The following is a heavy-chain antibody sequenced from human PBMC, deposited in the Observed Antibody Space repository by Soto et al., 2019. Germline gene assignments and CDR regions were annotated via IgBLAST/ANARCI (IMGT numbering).Heavy chain of an antibody. CDR2: ISGSGGST. Sequence: LRLSCAASGFTFSSYAMSWVRQAPGKGLEWVSAISGSGGSTYYADSVKGRFTISRDNSKNTLYLQMNSLRAEDTAVYYCAKDSSSSKVRVFSSIDYWGQGTLVTVSS. D-gene: IGHD6-6*01. CDR1: GFTFSSYA. CDR3: AKDSSSSKVRVFSSIDY. J-gene: IGHJ4*02. V-gene: IGHV3-23*01.